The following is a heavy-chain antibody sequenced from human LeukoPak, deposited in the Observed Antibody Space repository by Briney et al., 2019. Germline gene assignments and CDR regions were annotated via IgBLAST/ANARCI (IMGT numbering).Heavy chain of an antibody. Sequence: SQTLPLTCVISGDSVSSNSAAWNWLRQSPSRGLEWLGRTYYKSKWFNDYAVSVKSRITINPDTSKNQFSLQLNSVTPEDTAVYYCARETSGWLYYYYGMDVWGQGITVTVSS. V-gene: IGHV6-1*01. J-gene: IGHJ6*02. CDR1: GDSVSSNSAA. CDR2: TYYKSKWFN. CDR3: ARETSGWLYYYYGMDV. D-gene: IGHD6-19*01.